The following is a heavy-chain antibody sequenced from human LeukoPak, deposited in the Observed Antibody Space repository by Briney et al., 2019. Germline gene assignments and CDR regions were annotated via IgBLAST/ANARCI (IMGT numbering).Heavy chain of an antibody. Sequence: GGSLRLSCAASGFTVSSNYMSWVRQAPGKGLEWVSVIYSGGSTYYADSVKGRFTISRDNSKNTLYLQMNSLRAEDTAVYYCARGYCSSTSCPKAYYFDYWGQGTLVTVSS. CDR1: GFTVSSNY. CDR3: ARGYCSSTSCPKAYYFDY. J-gene: IGHJ4*02. V-gene: IGHV3-53*01. CDR2: IYSGGST. D-gene: IGHD2-2*01.